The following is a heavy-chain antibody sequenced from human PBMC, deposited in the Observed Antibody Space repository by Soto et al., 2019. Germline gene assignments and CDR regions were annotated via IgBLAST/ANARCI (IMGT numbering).Heavy chain of an antibody. J-gene: IGHJ3*01. CDR1: YAFASRS. CDR3: ARVIGAAGV. D-gene: IGHD6-13*01. V-gene: IGHV1-46*03. Sequence: YAFASRSLRSVRQVPGQALEWMGMINPSGGSTTYAQKFQGRVTVSKDTSTSTVYMELSSLRSEDTAIYYCARVIGAAGVWGQGTMVTVSS. CDR2: INPSGGST.